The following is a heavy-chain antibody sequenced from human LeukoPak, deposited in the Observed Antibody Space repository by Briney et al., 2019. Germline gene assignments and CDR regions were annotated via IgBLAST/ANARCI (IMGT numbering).Heavy chain of an antibody. D-gene: IGHD2-8*02. CDR3: ARAPATNEWRCMDY. Sequence: GGSLRLSCAASGFTVTNNFMHWVRQAPGKGLEWVAVIYTVGDTYYADFVRGRFAISRDNSSNTLFLQMNSLRAEDTAVYYCARAPATNEWRCMDYWGQGTLVTVSS. CDR2: IYTVGDT. V-gene: IGHV3-66*01. CDR1: GFTVTNNF. J-gene: IGHJ4*02.